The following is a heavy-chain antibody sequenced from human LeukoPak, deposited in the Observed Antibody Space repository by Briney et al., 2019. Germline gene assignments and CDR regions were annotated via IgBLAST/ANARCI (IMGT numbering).Heavy chain of an antibody. CDR2: ISSDGGRV. Sequence: GGALRLSCAASGFTLGSSAMHWVRQAPGKRLETVSAISSDGGRVYYGHSVKGRFTISRDNSKNTLYLQMGSLRADDMAVYYCARWVGTQLDFWGQGTLVTVSS. CDR1: GFTLGSSA. V-gene: IGHV3-64*01. D-gene: IGHD1-14*01. CDR3: ARWVGTQLDF. J-gene: IGHJ4*02.